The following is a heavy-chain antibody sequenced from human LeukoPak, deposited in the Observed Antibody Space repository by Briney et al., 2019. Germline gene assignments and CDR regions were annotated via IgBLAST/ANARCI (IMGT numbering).Heavy chain of an antibody. D-gene: IGHD4-17*01. CDR3: ARLVRGANDYGDHVPLYYYYGMDV. CDR1: GGSFSGYY. V-gene: IGHV4-34*01. J-gene: IGHJ6*02. CDR2: INHSGST. Sequence: PSETLSLTCAVYGGSFSGYYWSWIRQPPGKGLEWIGEINHSGSTNYNPSLKSRVTISVDTSKNQFSLKLSSVTAADTAVYYCARLVRGANDYGDHVPLYYYYGMDVWGQGTTVTVSS.